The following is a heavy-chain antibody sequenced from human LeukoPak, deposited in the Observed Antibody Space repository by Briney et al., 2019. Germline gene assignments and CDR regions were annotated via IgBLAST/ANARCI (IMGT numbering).Heavy chain of an antibody. Sequence: GGSLRLSCAASGLTFSSYEMNWVRQAPGKGLEWVSYISSSGSTIYYADSVKGRFTISRVNAKNSLYLQMNSLRAEDTAVYYCARGLAAAGAYYYYYMDVWGKGTTVTVSS. CDR3: ARGLAAAGAYYYYYMDV. V-gene: IGHV3-48*03. J-gene: IGHJ6*03. CDR2: ISSSGSTI. D-gene: IGHD6-13*01. CDR1: GLTFSSYE.